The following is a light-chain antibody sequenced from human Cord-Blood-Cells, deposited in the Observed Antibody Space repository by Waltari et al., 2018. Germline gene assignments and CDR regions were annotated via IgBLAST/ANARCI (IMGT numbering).Light chain of an antibody. J-gene: IGLJ3*02. CDR3: SSYTSSSTWV. Sequence: QSALTQPASVSGSPGQSITISCTGPSSDVGGYNYVSCYQQHPGKAPNLMVYDVSKRPSGVSKRFSGSKSGNTASLTISGLQAEDEADYYCSSYTSSSTWVFGGGTKLTVL. CDR2: DVS. CDR1: SSDVGGYNY. V-gene: IGLV2-14*01.